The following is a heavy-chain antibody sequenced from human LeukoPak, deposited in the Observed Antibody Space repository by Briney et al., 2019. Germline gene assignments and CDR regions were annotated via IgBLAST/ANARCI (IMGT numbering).Heavy chain of an antibody. J-gene: IGHJ4*02. V-gene: IGHV4-38-2*02. Sequence: SETLSLTCTVSGYSITSGYYWGWIRQPPGKGLEWIGNIYHSGSTYYNPSLKSRVTISVDTSKNQFSLKLSSVTAADTAVYYCAREEVAYNWNDSYFDYWGQGTLVTVSS. D-gene: IGHD1-20*01. CDR3: AREEVAYNWNDSYFDY. CDR1: GYSITSGYY. CDR2: IYHSGST.